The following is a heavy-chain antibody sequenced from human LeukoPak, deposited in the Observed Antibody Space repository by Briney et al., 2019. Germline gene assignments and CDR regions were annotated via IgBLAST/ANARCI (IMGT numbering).Heavy chain of an antibody. V-gene: IGHV4-59*11. CDR2: NDYSGST. J-gene: IGHJ6*03. CDR1: GGPISTHY. D-gene: IGHD3-10*01. Sequence: SETLSLTCLVSGGPISTHYWSWSRQPPGKGLEWIGYNDYSGSTNYNRSLKSRVTISVDTSKNQFSLKLNSVTAADTAVYYCARGATFRGTFYMDVWGKGATVTVSS. CDR3: ARGATFRGTFYMDV.